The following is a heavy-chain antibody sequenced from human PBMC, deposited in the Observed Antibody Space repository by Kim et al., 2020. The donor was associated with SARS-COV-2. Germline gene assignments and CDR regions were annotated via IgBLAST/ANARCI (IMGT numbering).Heavy chain of an antibody. CDR1: GGSISSNY. D-gene: IGHD3-9*01. CDR3: ARAPRRGRHLTNYLYVYL. J-gene: IGHJ2*01. CDR2: SYYSWSS. V-gene: IGHV4-59*01. Sequence: SETLSLTCTVSGGSISSNYWSWIRQRPRKGLELIGYSYYSWSSNYNPSLNSRVTISVDMSKNQFSLKLSFVTATDTAAYYCARAPRRGRHLTNYLYVYL.